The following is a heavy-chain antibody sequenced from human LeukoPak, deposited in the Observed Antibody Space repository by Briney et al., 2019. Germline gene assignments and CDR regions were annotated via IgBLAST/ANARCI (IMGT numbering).Heavy chain of an antibody. CDR3: VRDPSPMGDDSSA. CDR2: ISSSSTI. D-gene: IGHD3-22*01. Sequence: GGSLRLSCTASGFTFSSYSMNWVRQAPGKGLEWVSYISSSSTIYYADSVKGRFTISRDNAKNSLYLQMNSLRAEDTAVYYCVRDPSPMGDDSSAWGQGTLVTVSS. J-gene: IGHJ5*02. CDR1: GFTFSSYS. V-gene: IGHV3-48*01.